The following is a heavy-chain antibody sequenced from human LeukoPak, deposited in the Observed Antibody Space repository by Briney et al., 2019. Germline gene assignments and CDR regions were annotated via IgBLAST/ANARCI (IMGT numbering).Heavy chain of an antibody. CDR2: INHSGST. Sequence: SETLSLTCTVSGGSFSGFYWSWIRQPPGKGLEWIGEINHSGSTNYNLSLASRVTISVDTSRNQFSLKLTSMTAADTAIYYCARAVVLPVKFDIWGQGSLVTVSA. V-gene: IGHV4-34*01. CDR3: ARAVVLPVKFDI. J-gene: IGHJ4*02. CDR1: GGSFSGFY. D-gene: IGHD2-2*01.